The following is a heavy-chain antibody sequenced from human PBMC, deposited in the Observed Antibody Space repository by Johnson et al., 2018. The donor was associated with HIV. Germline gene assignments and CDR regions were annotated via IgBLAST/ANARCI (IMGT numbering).Heavy chain of an antibody. J-gene: IGHJ3*02. CDR2: ISFDGSDK. CDR3: AREMEMATIEGAFDI. Sequence: QVQLMESGGGVVQPGRSRRLSCEVSGFTFSGYAMHWVRQAPGKGLEWVALISFDGSDKYYADSVKGRFTISRDNSKNTLYLQMNSLRAEDTAVYYCAREMEMATIEGAFDIWGQGTMVTVSS. CDR1: GFTFSGYA. V-gene: IGHV3-30*04. D-gene: IGHD5-24*01.